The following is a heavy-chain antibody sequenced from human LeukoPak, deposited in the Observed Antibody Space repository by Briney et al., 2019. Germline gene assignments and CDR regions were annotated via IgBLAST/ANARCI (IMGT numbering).Heavy chain of an antibody. J-gene: IGHJ3*02. D-gene: IGHD6-13*01. CDR2: IYHSGST. Sequence: PSQTLSLTCTVSGGSISSGGYYWSWIRQPPGKGLEWIGYIYHSGSTYYNPSLKSRVTISVDRSKNQFSLKLSSVTAADTAVYYCARRSSSWPDAFDIWGQGTMVAVSS. V-gene: IGHV4-30-2*01. CDR3: ARRSSSWPDAFDI. CDR1: GGSISSGGYY.